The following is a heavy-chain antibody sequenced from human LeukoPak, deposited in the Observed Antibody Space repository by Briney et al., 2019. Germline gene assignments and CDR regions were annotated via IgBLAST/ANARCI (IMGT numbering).Heavy chain of an antibody. J-gene: IGHJ3*02. V-gene: IGHV4-39*01. CDR1: GGSIGGHTFY. Sequence: PSETLSLTCNVSGGSIGGHTFYWDWIRQPPGKGLEWIATIYYNGNTFYNPSLKSRFAISIDMSKSQFSLHLSSVTAADTAIYYCARLTALAGHRGAFDIWGPGTMVTVSS. D-gene: IGHD6-19*01. CDR2: IYYNGNT. CDR3: ARLTALAGHRGAFDI.